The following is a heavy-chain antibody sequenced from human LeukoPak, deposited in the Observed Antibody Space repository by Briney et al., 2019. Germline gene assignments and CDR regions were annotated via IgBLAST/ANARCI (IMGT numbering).Heavy chain of an antibody. J-gene: IGHJ4*02. CDR3: ARGKQDFDN. D-gene: IGHD6-13*01. CDR2: TNSDASST. CDR1: GFTFSAHA. Sequence: PGGSLRLSCVTSGFTFSAHAMHWVRQAPGKGLVWVSRTNSDASSTTYADSVKGRFTISRDNAKNTLYLQMNSLRAEDTAVYYCARGKQDFDNWGQGTPVTVSS. V-gene: IGHV3-74*01.